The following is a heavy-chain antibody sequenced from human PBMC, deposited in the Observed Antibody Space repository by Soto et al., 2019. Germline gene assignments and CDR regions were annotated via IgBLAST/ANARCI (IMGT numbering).Heavy chain of an antibody. CDR1: GYKFTTYG. D-gene: IGHD7-27*01. J-gene: IGHJ6*02. CDR3: ARCLGTNGLDV. Sequence: QVQLLQSGAEVKKPGASVKVSCKASGYKFTTYGITWVRQAPGQGLEWLGGISTYNGNTDYAQNLQDRVTMTTETSTRTAYLEVRSLTSDDTAVYFCARCLGTNGLDVWGQGTTVTVSS. V-gene: IGHV1-18*04. CDR2: ISTYNGNT.